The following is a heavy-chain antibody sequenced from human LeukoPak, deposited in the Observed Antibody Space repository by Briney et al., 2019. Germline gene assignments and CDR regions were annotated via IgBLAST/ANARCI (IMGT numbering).Heavy chain of an antibody. CDR2: IYYSGST. J-gene: IGHJ4*02. V-gene: IGHV4-39*01. CDR3: ASILYDLGDHCIDS. CDR1: GGSISSSSYY. D-gene: IGHD4-17*01. Sequence: SETLSLTCTVSGGSISSSSYYWGWIRQPPGKGLEWIGSIYYSGSTWYNSSLKSRVTFSVDTSKNRFSLRLSSVTAADTAVYYCASILYDLGDHCIDSWGQGTLVTVSS.